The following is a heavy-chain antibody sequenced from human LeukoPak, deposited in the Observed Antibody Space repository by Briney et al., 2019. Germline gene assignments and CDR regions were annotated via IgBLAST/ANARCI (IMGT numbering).Heavy chain of an antibody. V-gene: IGHV4-61*02. CDR1: GGSISSGSYY. J-gene: IGHJ4*02. CDR3: ARVVGAGLDY. Sequence: PSETLSLTCTVSGGSISSGSYYWSWIRQPAGKGLEWIGRIYTSGSTNYNPSLKSRVTISVDTSKNQFSLKLSSVTAADTAVYYCARVVGAGLDYWGQGTLVTVSS. D-gene: IGHD1-26*01. CDR2: IYTSGST.